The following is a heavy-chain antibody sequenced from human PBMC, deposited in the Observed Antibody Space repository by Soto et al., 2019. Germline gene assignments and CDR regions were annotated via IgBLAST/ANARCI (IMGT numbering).Heavy chain of an antibody. D-gene: IGHD1-26*01. CDR2: INPSGGGT. CDR3: ARLLGAGVLEN. CDR1: GYTFTRYH. V-gene: IGHV1-46*01. J-gene: IGHJ4*02. Sequence: VQLLQSGAEVKKPGASVKLSCKASGYTFTRYHIYWVRQAAGQGLEWMGVINPSGGGTSFAQNFQGRITMSSDASTSTVFLEVRSLRLEDTAVYYCARLLGAGVLENWGQGTLDTVSS.